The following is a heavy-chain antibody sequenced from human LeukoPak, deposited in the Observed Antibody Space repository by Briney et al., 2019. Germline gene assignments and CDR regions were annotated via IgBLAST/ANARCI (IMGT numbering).Heavy chain of an antibody. D-gene: IGHD3-3*01. J-gene: IGHJ4*02. CDR2: INHSGST. CDR3: ARAYDFWSGYYPLDY. Sequence: PSETLSVTCAVYGGSFSGYYWSWIRQPPGKGLEWIGEINHSGSTNYNPSLKSRVTISVDTSKNQFSLKLSSVTAADTAVYYCARAYDFWSGYYPLDYWGQGTLVTVSS. V-gene: IGHV4-34*01. CDR1: GGSFSGYY.